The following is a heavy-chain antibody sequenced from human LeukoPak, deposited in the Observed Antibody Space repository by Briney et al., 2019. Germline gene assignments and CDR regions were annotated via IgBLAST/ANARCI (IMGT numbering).Heavy chain of an antibody. CDR2: ISSSSSYI. CDR3: ARDQTTKYFDY. D-gene: IGHD1-14*01. CDR1: GFTFSSYA. V-gene: IGHV3-21*01. Sequence: GGSLRLSCAASGFTFSSYAMSWVRQAPGKGLEWVSSISSSSSYIYYADSVKGRFTISRDNAKNSLYLQMNSLRAEDTAVYYCARDQTTKYFDYWGQGTLVTVSS. J-gene: IGHJ4*02.